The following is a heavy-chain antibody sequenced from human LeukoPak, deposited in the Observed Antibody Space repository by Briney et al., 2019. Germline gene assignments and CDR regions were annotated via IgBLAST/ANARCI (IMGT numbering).Heavy chain of an antibody. CDR2: IYTSGST. V-gene: IGHV4-4*07. J-gene: IGHJ6*03. CDR1: GGSISSYY. Sequence: KSSETLSLTCTVSGGSISSYYWSWIRQPAGKGLEWIGRIYTSGSTNYNPSLKSRVTMSVDTSKSQFSLKLSSVTAADTAVYYCARDRFTMVRGVICGYYYYYYMDVWGKGTTVTVSS. D-gene: IGHD3-10*01. CDR3: ARDRFTMVRGVICGYYYYYYMDV.